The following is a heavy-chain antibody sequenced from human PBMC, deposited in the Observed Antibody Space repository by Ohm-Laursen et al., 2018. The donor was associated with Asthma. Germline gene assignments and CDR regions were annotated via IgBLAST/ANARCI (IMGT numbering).Heavy chain of an antibody. Sequence: SLRLSCAASGFTFSSYGMHWVRQAPGKGLEWVAVISYDGSNKYYADSVKGRFTISRDNSKNTLYLQMNSLRAEDTAVYYCARAGCSYTSCPTYYYYYGMDVWGQGTTVTVAS. J-gene: IGHJ6*02. CDR1: GFTFSSYG. CDR3: ARAGCSYTSCPTYYYYYGMDV. D-gene: IGHD2-2*01. V-gene: IGHV3-30*03. CDR2: ISYDGSNK.